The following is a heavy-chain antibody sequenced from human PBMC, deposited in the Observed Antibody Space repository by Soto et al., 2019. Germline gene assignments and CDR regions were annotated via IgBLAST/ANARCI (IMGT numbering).Heavy chain of an antibody. D-gene: IGHD3-10*01. V-gene: IGHV3-30*18. CDR2: ISYDGSNK. Sequence: LRLSCAASGFTLSSYGMHWVRQAPGKGLEWVAVISYDGSNKYYADSVKGRFTISRDNSKNTLYLQMNSLRAEDTAVYYCAKDLLELWSYFDYWGQGTLVTVSS. J-gene: IGHJ4*02. CDR1: GFTLSSYG. CDR3: AKDLLELWSYFDY.